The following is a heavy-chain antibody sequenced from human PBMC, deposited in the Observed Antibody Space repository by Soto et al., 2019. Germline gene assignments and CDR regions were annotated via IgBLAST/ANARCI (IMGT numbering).Heavy chain of an antibody. Sequence: ASLKVSCKVSGYTLTELSMHWVRQAPGKGLEWMGGFDPEDGETIYAQKFQGRVTMTEDTSTDTAYMELSSLRSEDTAVYYCAREEVAYYGSGSYNWFDPWGQGTLVTVSS. J-gene: IGHJ5*02. CDR1: GYTLTELS. V-gene: IGHV1-24*01. CDR3: AREEVAYYGSGSYNWFDP. D-gene: IGHD3-10*01. CDR2: FDPEDGET.